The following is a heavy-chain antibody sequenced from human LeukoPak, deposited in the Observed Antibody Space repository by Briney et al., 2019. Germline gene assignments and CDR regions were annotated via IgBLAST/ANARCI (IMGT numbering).Heavy chain of an antibody. J-gene: IGHJ4*02. CDR1: GFTFSSYA. Sequence: PGRSLRLSCAASGFTFSSYAMHWVRQAPGKGLEGVSAISGSGGSTYYADSVKGRFTISRDNSKNTLYLQMNSLRAEDTAVYYCAKGALYYYGSGGIFDYWGQGTLVTVSS. D-gene: IGHD3-10*01. CDR3: AKGALYYYGSGGIFDY. CDR2: ISGSGGST. V-gene: IGHV3-23*01.